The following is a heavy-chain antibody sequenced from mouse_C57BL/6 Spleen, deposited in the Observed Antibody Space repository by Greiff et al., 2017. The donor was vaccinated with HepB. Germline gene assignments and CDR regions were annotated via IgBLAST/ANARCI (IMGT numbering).Heavy chain of an antibody. CDR1: GYAFSSYW. CDR2: IYPGDGDT. CDR3: ARKGDINYEFDY. J-gene: IGHJ2*01. D-gene: IGHD2-5*01. V-gene: IGHV1-80*01. Sequence: QVQLQQSGAELVKPGASVKISCKASGYAFSSYWMNWVKQRPGKGLEWIGQIYPGDGDTNYNGKFKGKATLTADKSSSTAYMQLSSLTSEDSAVYFCARKGDINYEFDYWGQGTTLTVSS.